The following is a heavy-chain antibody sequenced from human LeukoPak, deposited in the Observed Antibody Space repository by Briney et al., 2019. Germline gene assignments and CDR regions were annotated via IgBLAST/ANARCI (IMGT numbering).Heavy chain of an antibody. Sequence: PSETLSLTCTVSGGSISSSSYYWGWIRQPPGKGLEWIGSIYYSGSTYYNPSLKSRVTISVDTSKNQFSLKLSPVTAADTAVYYCARLGYSSWYLGYWGQGTLVTVSS. CDR3: ARLGYSSWYLGY. CDR2: IYYSGST. V-gene: IGHV4-39*01. D-gene: IGHD6-13*01. J-gene: IGHJ4*02. CDR1: GGSISSSSYY.